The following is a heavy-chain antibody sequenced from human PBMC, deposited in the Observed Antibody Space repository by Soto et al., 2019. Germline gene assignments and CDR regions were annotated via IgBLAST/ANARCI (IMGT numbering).Heavy chain of an antibody. CDR3: AREPFLVGATYGRRTSFDY. D-gene: IGHD1-26*01. CDR1: GYTFTSYG. J-gene: IGHJ4*02. V-gene: IGHV1-18*01. Sequence: ASVKVSCKASGYTFTSYGISWVRQAPGQGLEWMGWISAYNGNTNYAQKLQGRVTMTTDTSTSTAYMELRSLRSDDTAVYYCAREPFLVGATYGRRTSFDYWGQGTLVTVSS. CDR2: ISAYNGNT.